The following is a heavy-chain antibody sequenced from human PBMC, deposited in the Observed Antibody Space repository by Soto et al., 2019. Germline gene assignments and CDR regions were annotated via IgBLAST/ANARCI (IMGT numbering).Heavy chain of an antibody. Sequence: QVQLVESGGGVVQPGRSLRLSCAASGFTFSNYIMHWVRQAPGKGLEWVAIILHDGNNKYYADSVKGRFTISRDNSKNTLYLQMNSLRTEDTAIYYCARDDEGGSYCDFGYWGQGTLVTVSS. J-gene: IGHJ4*02. CDR1: GFTFSNYI. V-gene: IGHV3-30-3*01. CDR2: ILHDGNNK. D-gene: IGHD3-10*01. CDR3: ARDDEGGSYCDFGY.